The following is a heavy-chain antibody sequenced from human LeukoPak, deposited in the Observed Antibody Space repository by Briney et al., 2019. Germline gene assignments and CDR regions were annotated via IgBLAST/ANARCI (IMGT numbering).Heavy chain of an antibody. CDR1: GFTVSSNS. J-gene: IGHJ6*04. D-gene: IGHD3-10*02. V-gene: IGHV3-48*04. CDR3: AELGITMIGGV. Sequence: GGSLRLSCTVSGFTVSSNSMSWVRQAPGKGLEWVSYISISGSTIYYADSVKGRFTISRDNAKNSLYLQMNSLRAEDTAVYYCAELGITMIGGVWGKGTTVTISS. CDR2: ISISGSTI.